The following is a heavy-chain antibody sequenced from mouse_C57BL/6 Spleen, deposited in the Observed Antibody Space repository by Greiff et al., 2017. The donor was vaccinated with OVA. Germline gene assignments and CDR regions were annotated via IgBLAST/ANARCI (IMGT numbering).Heavy chain of an antibody. CDR2: IDHSDSYT. CDR3: ARGGTGPYAMDY. V-gene: IGHV1-69*01. Sequence: QVQLQQPGAELVMPGASVKLSCKASGYTFTSYWMHWVKQRPGPGLEWIGEIDHSDSYTNYNQKFKGKSTLTVDKSSSTAYMQLSSLTSEDSAVYYCARGGTGPYAMDYWGQGTSVTVSS. D-gene: IGHD4-1*01. J-gene: IGHJ4*01. CDR1: GYTFTSYW.